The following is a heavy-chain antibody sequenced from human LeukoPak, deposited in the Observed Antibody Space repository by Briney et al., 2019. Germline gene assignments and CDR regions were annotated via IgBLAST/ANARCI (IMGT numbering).Heavy chain of an antibody. D-gene: IGHD3-16*01. V-gene: IGHV4-61*02. Sequence: SETLSLTCTVSGGSISSGSYYWSWIRQPAGKGLEWIGRIYTSGSTNYNPSLKSRVTISVDTSKNQFSLKLSSVTAADTAVYYCARAPRPGGYYYYMDVWGKGTTVTISS. CDR1: GGSISSGSYY. CDR3: ARAPRPGGYYYYMDV. CDR2: IYTSGST. J-gene: IGHJ6*03.